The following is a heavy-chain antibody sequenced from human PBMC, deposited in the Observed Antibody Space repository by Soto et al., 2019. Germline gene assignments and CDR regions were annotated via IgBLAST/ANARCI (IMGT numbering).Heavy chain of an antibody. Sequence: ASVKVSCKASGYTFTGYYIHWVRQAPGQGLEWMGWINPNSGVTNFAQKFQGWVAITRDTSISTAYMDLTRLTSDDTAVYYCAREERRRSPTSNWFDPWGQGTLVTVSS. J-gene: IGHJ5*02. CDR2: INPNSGVT. CDR3: AREERRRSPTSNWFDP. D-gene: IGHD1-1*01. V-gene: IGHV1-2*04. CDR1: GYTFTGYY.